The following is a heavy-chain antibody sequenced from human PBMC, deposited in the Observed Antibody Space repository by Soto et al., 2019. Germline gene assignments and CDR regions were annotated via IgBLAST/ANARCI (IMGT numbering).Heavy chain of an antibody. J-gene: IGHJ5*02. V-gene: IGHV5-10-1*01. Sequence: SLKISCEESGSIFTTYLISWVRQMPGKGLEWMGAIDPRDSYTKYSPSFQGHVTISVDKSISTAYLQWNSLKASDTAIYYCAREKSDLELFNWLDPWGQGTLVTVSS. CDR1: GSIFTTYL. D-gene: IGHD1-7*01. CDR2: IDPRDSYT. CDR3: AREKSDLELFNWLDP.